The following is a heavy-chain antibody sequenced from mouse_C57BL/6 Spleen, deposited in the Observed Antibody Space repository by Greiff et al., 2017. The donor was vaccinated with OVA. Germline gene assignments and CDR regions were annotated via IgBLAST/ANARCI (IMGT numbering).Heavy chain of an antibody. J-gene: IGHJ2*01. CDR2: INPNNGGT. CDR3: ARRRGSTMITRYYLDY. CDR1: GYTFTDYY. V-gene: IGHV1-26*01. D-gene: IGHD2-4*01. Sequence: EVQLQQSGPELVKPGASVKISCKASGYTFTDYYMNWVKQSHGKSLEWIGDINPNNGGTSYNQKFKGKATLTVDKSSSTAYMELRSLTSEDSAVYYCARRRGSTMITRYYLDYGGKGTTLTVSS.